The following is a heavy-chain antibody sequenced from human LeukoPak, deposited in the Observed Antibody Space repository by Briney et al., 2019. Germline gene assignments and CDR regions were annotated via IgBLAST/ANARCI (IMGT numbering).Heavy chain of an antibody. V-gene: IGHV4-59*01. CDR1: GDSTSGYY. CDR2: VYYCGGT. J-gene: IGHJ4*02. Sequence: SETLSLTCTVSGDSTSGYYWMWIRQTPGKGLEWIGYVYYCGGTNYNPSLKSRVTISIDASKNQFSLKLSSVTAADTGVYYCARESPGAGHFDYWGQGALVTVSS. D-gene: IGHD1-26*01. CDR3: ARESPGAGHFDY.